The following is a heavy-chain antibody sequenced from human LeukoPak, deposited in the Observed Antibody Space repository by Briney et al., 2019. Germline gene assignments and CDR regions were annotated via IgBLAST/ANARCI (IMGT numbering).Heavy chain of an antibody. V-gene: IGHV3-7*01. J-gene: IGHJ4*01. CDR3: ARAPKTFRGLIGNFDL. Sequence: GGSLRLSCAASGFTFNTYSMTWVRQSRGKGLGWVANIKEDGSETYYVESVKGRVIISRDNSKNSVFLQMNRQGVEDTAVYYCARAPKTFRGLIGNFDLWGHGTLVTVSS. CDR2: IKEDGSET. D-gene: IGHD3-16*02. CDR1: GFTFNTYS.